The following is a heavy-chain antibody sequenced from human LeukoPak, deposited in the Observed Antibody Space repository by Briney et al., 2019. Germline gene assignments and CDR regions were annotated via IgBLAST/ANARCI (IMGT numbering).Heavy chain of an antibody. CDR1: GYTFTGYY. V-gene: IGHV1-2*02. D-gene: IGHD4-17*01. CDR3: ARDLEGNGDSPDI. Sequence: ASVKVSCKASGYTFTGYYMHWVRQAPGRGLEWMGWINPNSGGTNYAQKFQGRVTMTRDTSISTAYMELSRLRSDDTAVYYCARDLEGNGDSPDIWGQGTMVTISS. CDR2: INPNSGGT. J-gene: IGHJ3*02.